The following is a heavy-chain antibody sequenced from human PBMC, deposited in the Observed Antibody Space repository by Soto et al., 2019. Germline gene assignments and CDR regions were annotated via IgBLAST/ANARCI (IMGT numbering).Heavy chain of an antibody. D-gene: IGHD5-18*01. J-gene: IGHJ6*02. CDR2: ISYDGSNK. CDR1: GFTFSSYA. Sequence: QVQLVESGGGVVQPGRSLRLSCAASGFTFSSYAMHWVRQAPGKGLEWVAVISYDGSNKYYADSVKGRFTISRDNSKSTXXLQMNSLRAEDTAVYYCVRDILRLYSYGTSYGMDVWGQGTTVTVSS. V-gene: IGHV3-30-3*01. CDR3: VRDILRLYSYGTSYGMDV.